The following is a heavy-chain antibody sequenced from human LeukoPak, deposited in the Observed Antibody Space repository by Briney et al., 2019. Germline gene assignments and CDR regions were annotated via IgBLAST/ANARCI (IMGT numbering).Heavy chain of an antibody. D-gene: IGHD3-22*01. J-gene: IGHJ4*02. CDR3: ARGPEMIVLSDY. V-gene: IGHV3-48*02. Sequence: PRGSLRLSCAASGFTFNTYSMNWVRQAPGKGLEWVSYVSSDSRTIYYADSVKGRFTISRDNAKNSLYLQMNSLRDEDTAVYYCARGPEMIVLSDYWGQGTLVTVSS. CDR2: VSSDSRTI. CDR1: GFTFNTYS.